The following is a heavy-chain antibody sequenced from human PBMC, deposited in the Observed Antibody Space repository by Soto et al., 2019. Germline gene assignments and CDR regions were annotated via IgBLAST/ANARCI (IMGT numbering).Heavy chain of an antibody. Sequence: ASVKVSCKASRYTFTSYAMHWVRQAPGQRLEWMGWIKAGNGNTKYSQKFQGRVTITRDTSASTAYMELSSLRSEDTAVYYCARDSVPARALLIGRSYNWFDPWGQGTLVTVSS. V-gene: IGHV1-3*01. CDR1: RYTFTSYA. J-gene: IGHJ5*02. CDR3: ARDSVPARALLIGRSYNWFDP. CDR2: IKAGNGNT. D-gene: IGHD2-2*01.